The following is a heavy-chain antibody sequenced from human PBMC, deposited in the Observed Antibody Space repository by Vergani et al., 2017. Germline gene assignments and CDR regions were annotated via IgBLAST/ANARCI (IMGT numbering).Heavy chain of an antibody. Sequence: QVQLQESGPGLVKPSETLSLTCTVSGGSISSYYWSWIRQPPGKGLECIGYIYYSGSTNYNPSLKSRVTISVDTSKNQFSLKLSSVTAADTAVYYCARLSIAAAGFSFDYWGQGTLVTVSS. CDR1: GGSISSYY. J-gene: IGHJ4*02. CDR3: ARLSIAAAGFSFDY. CDR2: IYYSGST. V-gene: IGHV4-59*01. D-gene: IGHD6-13*01.